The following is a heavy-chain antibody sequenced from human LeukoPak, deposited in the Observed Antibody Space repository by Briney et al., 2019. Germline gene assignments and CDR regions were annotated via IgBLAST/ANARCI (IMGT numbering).Heavy chain of an antibody. CDR2: IIPIFGTA. D-gene: IGHD5-24*01. V-gene: IGHV1-69*05. CDR3: ARARDGYNSWNFDY. J-gene: IGHJ4*02. CDR1: GGTFSSYA. Sequence: ASVKVSCKASGGTFSSYAISWVRQAPGQGLEWMGRIIPIFGTANYAQKFQGRVTITTDESTSTAYMELSSLRPEDTAVYYCARARDGYNSWNFDYWGQGTLVTVSS.